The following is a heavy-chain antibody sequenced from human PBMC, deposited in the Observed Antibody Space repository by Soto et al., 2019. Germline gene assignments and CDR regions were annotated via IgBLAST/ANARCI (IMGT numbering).Heavy chain of an antibody. CDR1: GGPVMTYY. D-gene: IGHD3-3*01. Sequence: QVQLQESGPGLVKPSETLSLTCTVSGGPVMTYYWNWIRQAPGKGLEWIGYIHDRGSTNYNPSLKSRVTISANTAKNQFSLKLTSVTAADTAVYYCARRQQRFFDYYGLDLWGQGTTVTISS. V-gene: IGHV4-59*08. J-gene: IGHJ6*02. CDR3: ARRQQRFFDYYGLDL. CDR2: IHDRGST.